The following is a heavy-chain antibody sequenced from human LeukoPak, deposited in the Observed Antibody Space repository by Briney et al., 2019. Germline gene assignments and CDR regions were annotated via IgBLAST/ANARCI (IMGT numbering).Heavy chain of an antibody. D-gene: IGHD1/OR15-1a*01. CDR3: ARVGTTMNFDY. Sequence: SETLSLTCTVSGGSISSYYWRWIRQPPGKGLEWIGYIYYSGSTHYNPSLKSRVTISVDTSKNQFSLKLSSVTAADTAVYYCARVGTTMNFDYWGQGTLVTVSS. V-gene: IGHV4-59*01. CDR2: IYYSGST. J-gene: IGHJ4*02. CDR1: GGSISSYY.